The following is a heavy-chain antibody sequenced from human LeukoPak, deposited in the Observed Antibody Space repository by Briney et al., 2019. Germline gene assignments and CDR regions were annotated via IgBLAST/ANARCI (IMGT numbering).Heavy chain of an antibody. CDR3: AKGLVGYYDSSGYYPDY. V-gene: IGHV3-23*01. Sequence: PGGSLRLSCAASGFTFSSYAMSWVRQAPGKGLEWVSAISGSGGSTYYADSVKGRFTISRDNSKNTLYLQMNSLRAEDTAVYYCAKGLVGYYDSSGYYPDYWGQGTLVTVSS. D-gene: IGHD3-22*01. CDR2: ISGSGGST. J-gene: IGHJ4*02. CDR1: GFTFSSYA.